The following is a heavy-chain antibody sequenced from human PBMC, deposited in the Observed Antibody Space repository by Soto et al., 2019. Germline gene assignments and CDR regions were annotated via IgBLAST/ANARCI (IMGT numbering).Heavy chain of an antibody. J-gene: IGHJ4*02. CDR3: VRDDSSGYYYVDY. D-gene: IGHD3-22*01. Sequence: QVQLVESGGGAVQPGGSLRLSCVASGFSFTTYAMHWVRQAPGKGLEWVALIKQNGNVKSYADSVKGRFTVSRDNSKNTVYLQMNSLRDEDAAVYYCVRDDSSGYYYVDYWGQGTLVTVSS. CDR1: GFSFTTYA. V-gene: IGHV3-30*02. CDR2: IKQNGNVK.